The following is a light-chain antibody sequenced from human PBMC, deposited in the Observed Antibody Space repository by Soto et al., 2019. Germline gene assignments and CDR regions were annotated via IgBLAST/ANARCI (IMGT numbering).Light chain of an antibody. CDR3: QQYGSSPPT. CDR1: QSVSNNY. V-gene: IGKV3-20*01. Sequence: EIVLTQSPGTLSLSPGERVTLSCRASQSVSNNYLAWYQQKPGQGPRLLIYGASSRATGTPDRFSGSGSGTDFTLTINRLEPEDFALYYCQQYGSSPPTFGQGTKVDI. CDR2: GAS. J-gene: IGKJ1*01.